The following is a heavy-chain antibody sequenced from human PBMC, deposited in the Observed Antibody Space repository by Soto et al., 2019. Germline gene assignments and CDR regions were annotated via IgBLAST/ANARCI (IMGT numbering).Heavy chain of an antibody. CDR2: ISSSSSTI. CDR1: GFTFSSYS. D-gene: IGHD3-10*01. J-gene: IGHJ3*02. V-gene: IGHV3-48*02. Sequence: WGSLRLSCAASGFTFSSYSMNWVRQAPGKGLEWVSYISSSSSTIYYADSVKGRFTISRDNAKNSLYLQMNSLRDEDTAVYYCASMDHYYGSGSYYPDAFDIWGQGTMVTVSS. CDR3: ASMDHYYGSGSYYPDAFDI.